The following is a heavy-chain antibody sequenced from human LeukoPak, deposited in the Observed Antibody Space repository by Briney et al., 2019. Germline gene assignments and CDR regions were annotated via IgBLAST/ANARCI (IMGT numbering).Heavy chain of an antibody. V-gene: IGHV4-34*01. CDR3: ARLFDY. CDR1: GGSFSTYY. Sequence: KTSETLSLTCAVYGGSFSTYYWSWVRQPPGKGLEWIGGIHYSGSTHYNSSLKSRVTISVDTSKNQFSLRLNSVTAADTAVYYCARLFDYWGQGTLVTVSS. CDR2: IHYSGST. J-gene: IGHJ4*02.